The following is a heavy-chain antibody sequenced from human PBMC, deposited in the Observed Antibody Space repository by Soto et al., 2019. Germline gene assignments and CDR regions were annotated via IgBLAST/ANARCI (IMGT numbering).Heavy chain of an antibody. J-gene: IGHJ4*02. D-gene: IGHD1-26*01. Sequence: LTLSFTASGFIFSSYWMSWVRQATGKGLEWMANIKEDGSEKYYVDSVKGRFTISRDNAKNSLYLQMNSLTAEDTAVYYCARDSSTRPINLDHWGLGTLVTVSS. V-gene: IGHV3-7*05. CDR2: IKEDGSEK. CDR1: GFIFSSYW. CDR3: ARDSSTRPINLDH.